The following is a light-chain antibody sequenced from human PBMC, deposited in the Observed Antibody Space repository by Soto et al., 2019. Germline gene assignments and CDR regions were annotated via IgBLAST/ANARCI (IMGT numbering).Light chain of an antibody. V-gene: IGKV1-13*02. J-gene: IGKJ1*01. Sequence: IQMAQSPSSLSASVGDRVTISCRASQSITTYLTWYQQKPGKAPKLLIYDASSLESGVPSRFSGSGSGTEFTLTISSLQPDDFATYYCQQYNTYPWTFGQGTKVDIK. CDR2: DAS. CDR1: QSITTY. CDR3: QQYNTYPWT.